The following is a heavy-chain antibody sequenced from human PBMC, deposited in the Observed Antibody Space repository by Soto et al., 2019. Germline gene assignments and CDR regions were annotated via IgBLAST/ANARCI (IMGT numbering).Heavy chain of an antibody. Sequence: ASETLSLTCTVSGGSISSYYWSWIRQPPGKGLEWIGYIYYSGSTNYNPSLKSRVTISVDTSKNQFSLKLSSVTAADTAVYYCARAPPGYYDSSGYYLDVWGQGTTVTVSS. V-gene: IGHV4-59*01. CDR2: IYYSGST. CDR3: ARAPPGYYDSSGYYLDV. J-gene: IGHJ6*02. CDR1: GGSISSYY. D-gene: IGHD3-22*01.